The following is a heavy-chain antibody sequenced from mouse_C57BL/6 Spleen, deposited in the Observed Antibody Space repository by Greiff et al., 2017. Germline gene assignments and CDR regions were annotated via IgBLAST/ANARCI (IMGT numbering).Heavy chain of an antibody. CDR3: ARRGSSGYDYAMDY. CDR2: IHPNSGST. V-gene: IGHV1-64*01. J-gene: IGHJ4*01. CDR1: GYTFTSYW. Sequence: QVQLKQPGAELVKPGASVKLSCKASGYTFTSYWMHWVKQRPGQGLEWIGMIHPNSGSTNYNEKFKSKATLTVDKSSSTAYMQLSSLTSEDSAVYYCARRGSSGYDYAMDYWGQGTSVTVSS. D-gene: IGHD3-2*02.